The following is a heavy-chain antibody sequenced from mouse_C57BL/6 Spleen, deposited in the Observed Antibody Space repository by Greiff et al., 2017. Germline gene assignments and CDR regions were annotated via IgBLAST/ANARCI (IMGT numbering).Heavy chain of an antibody. CDR1: GYSFTSYY. D-gene: IGHD1-1*01. V-gene: IGHV1-66*01. J-gene: IGHJ2*01. CDR2: IYPGSGNT. Sequence: VQLQQSGPELVKPGASVKISCKASGYSFTSYYIHWVKQRPGQGLEWIGWIYPGSGNTKYNEKFKGKATLTADTSSSTAYMQLSSLTSEDSAVYYCARSLRSPYYFDYWGQGTTLTVSS. CDR3: ARSLRSPYYFDY.